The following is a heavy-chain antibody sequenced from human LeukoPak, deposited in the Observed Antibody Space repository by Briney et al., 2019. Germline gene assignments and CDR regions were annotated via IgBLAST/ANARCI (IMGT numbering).Heavy chain of an antibody. J-gene: IGHJ5*02. V-gene: IGHV3-21*01. D-gene: IGHD6-6*01. CDR1: GFTFSSYS. Sequence: GGSLRLSCAASGFTFSSYSMNWVRQAPGKGLEWVSSISGSSSYIYYADSMKGRFTISRDNGKKSLYLQMNSLRAEDTAVYFCARGSSNVAARNNWFDPRGQGTLVTVSS. CDR3: ARGSSNVAARNNWFDP. CDR2: ISGSSSYI.